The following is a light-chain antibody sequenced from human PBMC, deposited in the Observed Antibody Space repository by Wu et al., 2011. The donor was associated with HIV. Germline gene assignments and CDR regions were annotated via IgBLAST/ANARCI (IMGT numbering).Light chain of an antibody. J-gene: IGKJ4*01. CDR1: QSVSSN. V-gene: IGKV3-11*01. CDR3: QQYNNWPLT. CDR2: DAS. Sequence: EIVLTQSPATLSLSPGERATLFCRASQSVSSNLAWYQQKPGQAPRLLIYDASNRATGIPARFSGSGSGTDFTLSISSLEPEDFAVYYCQQYNNWPLTFGEGPRWRSN.